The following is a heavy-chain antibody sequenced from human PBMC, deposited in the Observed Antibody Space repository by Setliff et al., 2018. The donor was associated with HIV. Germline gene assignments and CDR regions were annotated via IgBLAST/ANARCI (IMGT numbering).Heavy chain of an antibody. CDR1: GGSFSGYY. D-gene: IGHD3-22*01. CDR2: INHSGST. Sequence: SETLSLTCAVYGGSFSGYYWSWIRQPPGKGLEWIGEINHSGSTKYNPSLKSRVTISVDTSKNQFSLKLTSVTASDTAVYYCGGSYFYDSSGFYSNNWFDPWGQGTLVTVSS. V-gene: IGHV4-34*01. J-gene: IGHJ5*02. CDR3: GGSYFYDSSGFYSNNWFDP.